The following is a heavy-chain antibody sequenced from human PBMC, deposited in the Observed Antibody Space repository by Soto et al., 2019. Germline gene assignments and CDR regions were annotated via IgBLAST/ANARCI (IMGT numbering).Heavy chain of an antibody. CDR2: ISYDGSNK. J-gene: IGHJ4*02. V-gene: IGHV3-30*18. CDR3: AKEKVSSSSQRNYFDY. CDR1: GFTFSSYG. D-gene: IGHD6-6*01. Sequence: AGGSLRLSCAASGFTFSSYGMHWVRQAPGKGLEWVAVISYDGSNKYYADSVKGRFTISRDNSKNTLYLQMNSLRAEDTAVYYCAKEKVSSSSQRNYFDYWGQGTLVTVSS.